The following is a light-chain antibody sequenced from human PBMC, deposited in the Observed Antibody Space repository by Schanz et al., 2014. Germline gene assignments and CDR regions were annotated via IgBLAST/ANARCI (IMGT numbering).Light chain of an antibody. V-gene: IGLV2-8*01. J-gene: IGLJ1*01. CDR3: CSYAGSSTFYV. Sequence: QSALTQPPSASGSPGQSVTISCTGTSSDVGGYKYVSWYQQHPGKAPKLIIYEVSTRPSGVPDRFSGSKSGNTASLTVSGLQAEDEADYYCCSYAGSSTFYVFGTGTKLTVL. CDR1: SSDVGGYKY. CDR2: EVS.